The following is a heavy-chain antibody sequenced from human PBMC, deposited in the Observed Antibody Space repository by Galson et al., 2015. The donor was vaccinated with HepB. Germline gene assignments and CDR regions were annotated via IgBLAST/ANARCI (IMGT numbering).Heavy chain of an antibody. Sequence: SVKVSCKASGYTFTNYDIDWVRQATGQGLEWMGWVNPNSGATGYAQKFQGRVTMTRDTSISTAYMELSSLTSEDTALYYCARGNRLYASSWSPLAFDIWGQGTMVTVSP. J-gene: IGHJ3*02. V-gene: IGHV1-8*01. CDR3: ARGNRLYASSWSPLAFDI. D-gene: IGHD6-13*01. CDR2: VNPNSGAT. CDR1: GYTFTNYD.